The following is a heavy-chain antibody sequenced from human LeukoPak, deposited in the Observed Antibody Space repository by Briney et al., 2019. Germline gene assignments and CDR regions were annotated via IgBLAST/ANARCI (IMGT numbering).Heavy chain of an antibody. J-gene: IGHJ4*02. Sequence: PGGSLRLSCAASGFTFSNYAMHWVRQAPGKGLEWVAVISYDGINKYFADSVKGRFTISRDNSKNTLYLQMNSLRAEDTAVYYCAREFSGSNYGFPFDYWGQGTLVTVSS. CDR1: GFTFSNYA. D-gene: IGHD1-26*01. V-gene: IGHV3-30*04. CDR2: ISYDGINK. CDR3: AREFSGSNYGFPFDY.